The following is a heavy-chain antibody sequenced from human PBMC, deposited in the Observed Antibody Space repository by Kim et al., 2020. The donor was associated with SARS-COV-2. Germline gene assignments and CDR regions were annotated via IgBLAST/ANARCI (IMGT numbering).Heavy chain of an antibody. Sequence: SETLSLTCAVYGGSFSGYYWSWIRQPPGKGLEWIGEINHSGSTNYNPSLKSRVTISVDTSKNQFSLKLSSVTAADTAVYYCARGRPVIAVAGTSGAFDIWGQGTMVTVSS. CDR2: INHSGST. D-gene: IGHD6-19*01. V-gene: IGHV4-34*01. CDR3: ARGRPVIAVAGTSGAFDI. CDR1: GGSFSGYY. J-gene: IGHJ3*02.